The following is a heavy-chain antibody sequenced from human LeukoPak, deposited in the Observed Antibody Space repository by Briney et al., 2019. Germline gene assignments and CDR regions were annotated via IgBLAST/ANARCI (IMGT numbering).Heavy chain of an antibody. CDR2: IWYDGSNK. CDR1: GFTFSSYG. Sequence: PGGSLRLSCATSGFTFSSYGMHWVRQAPGKGLEWVAVIWYDGSNKYYADSVKGRFTISRDNSKNTLYLQMNSLRAEDTAVYYCARGSAAFDIWGQGTMVTVSS. J-gene: IGHJ3*02. V-gene: IGHV3-33*01. CDR3: ARGSAAFDI.